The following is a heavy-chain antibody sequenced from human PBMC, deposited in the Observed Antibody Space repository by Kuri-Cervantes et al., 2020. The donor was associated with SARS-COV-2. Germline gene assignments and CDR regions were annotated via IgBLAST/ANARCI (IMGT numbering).Heavy chain of an antibody. Sequence: ASVKVSCKASGYTFTGYYMHWVRQAPGQGLEWMGWINPNSGDTNYAQKFQGRVTMTRDTSISTAYMELSRLRSDDTAVYYCARDQTSGWYDYWGQGTLVTVSS. J-gene: IGHJ4*02. V-gene: IGHV1-2*02. CDR1: GYTFTGYY. CDR3: ARDQTSGWYDY. CDR2: INPNSGDT. D-gene: IGHD6-19*01.